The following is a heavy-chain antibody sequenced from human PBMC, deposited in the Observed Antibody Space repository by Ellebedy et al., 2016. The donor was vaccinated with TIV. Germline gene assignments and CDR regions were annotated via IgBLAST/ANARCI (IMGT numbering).Heavy chain of an antibody. Sequence: GESLKISCAASGFTFSDYYMSWIRQAPGKGLEWVSYISSSGSTIYYPDAVRCRFTISRDNAKNSLYLQMNSLTAEDTAVYYCARSVAGHFDYWGQGTLVTVSS. CDR3: ARSVAGHFDY. V-gene: IGHV3-11*04. CDR2: ISSSGSTI. J-gene: IGHJ4*02. CDR1: GFTFSDYY. D-gene: IGHD6-19*01.